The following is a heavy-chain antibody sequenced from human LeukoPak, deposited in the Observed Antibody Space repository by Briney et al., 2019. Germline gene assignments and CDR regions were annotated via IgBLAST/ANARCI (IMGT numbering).Heavy chain of an antibody. CDR2: IIPIFGTA. V-gene: IGHV1-69*05. J-gene: IGHJ6*03. CDR1: GGTFSSYA. Sequence: SVKVSCKASGGTFSSYAISWVRQAPGQGLEWMGGIIPIFGTANYAQKCQGRVTTTTDESTSTAYTELSSLRSEDTAVYYCARVGAPSKFPHPYYYYMDVWGKGTTVTVSS. D-gene: IGHD3-16*01. CDR3: ARVGAPSKFPHPYYYYMDV.